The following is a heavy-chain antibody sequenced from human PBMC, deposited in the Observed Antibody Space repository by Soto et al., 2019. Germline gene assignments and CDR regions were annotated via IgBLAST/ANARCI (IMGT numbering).Heavy chain of an antibody. J-gene: IGHJ4*02. D-gene: IGHD6-6*01. CDR2: IYYSGST. V-gene: IGHV4-59*01. Sequence: PSETLFLTCTVSGGSISDFYWSWIRRPPGKGLEWIGYIYYSGSTNYNPSLKSRVTISVDTSKNQFSLNLRSMSPADTAVYYCARVGGLAARTFDYWGPGTLVTVSS. CDR3: ARVGGLAARTFDY. CDR1: GGSISDFY.